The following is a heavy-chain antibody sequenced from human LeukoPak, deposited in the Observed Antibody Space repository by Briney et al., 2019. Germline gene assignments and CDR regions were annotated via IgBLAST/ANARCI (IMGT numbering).Heavy chain of an antibody. CDR1: GFSFSTHW. V-gene: IGHV3-7*01. Sequence: PGGSLRLSCAASGFSFSTHWMSWFRQAPGKGLEWVALIKQDGSDKHYVDSVKGRFTISRDNAKNSLYPQMNSLRADDTAVYYCAGDEGWTFDIWGQGTKVTVSS. D-gene: IGHD5-24*01. CDR2: IKQDGSDK. J-gene: IGHJ3*02. CDR3: AGDEGWTFDI.